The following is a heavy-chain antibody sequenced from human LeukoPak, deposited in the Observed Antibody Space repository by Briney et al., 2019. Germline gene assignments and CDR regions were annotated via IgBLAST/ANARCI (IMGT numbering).Heavy chain of an antibody. Sequence: GGSLRLSCAASGFTFSSYAMSWVRPAPGKGLEWLSGISGSGGSTYYADSVKGRFTISRDNSKNRLYLQMNSLRAEDTAVYYCAKRPRGNYLDPFDYWGQGTLVTVSS. CDR3: AKRPRGNYLDPFDY. V-gene: IGHV3-23*01. CDR2: ISGSGGST. J-gene: IGHJ4*02. CDR1: GFTFSSYA. D-gene: IGHD3-10*01.